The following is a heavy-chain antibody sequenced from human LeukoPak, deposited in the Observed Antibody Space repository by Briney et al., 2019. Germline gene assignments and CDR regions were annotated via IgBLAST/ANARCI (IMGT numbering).Heavy chain of an antibody. Sequence: ASVKVSCKASGYTFTGYYMHWVRQAPGQGLEWMGWINPNSGGTNYAQKFQGRVTITADKSTSTAYMELSSLRSEDTAVYYCASDPEDYCSGGSCYGVYWGQGTLVTVSS. CDR3: ASDPEDYCSGGSCYGVY. J-gene: IGHJ4*02. CDR1: GYTFTGYY. V-gene: IGHV1-2*02. CDR2: INPNSGGT. D-gene: IGHD2-15*01.